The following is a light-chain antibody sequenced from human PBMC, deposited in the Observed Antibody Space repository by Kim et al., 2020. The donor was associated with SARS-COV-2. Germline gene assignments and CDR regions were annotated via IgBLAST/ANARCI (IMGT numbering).Light chain of an antibody. CDR2: AAS. CDR3: QKYNSAPWT. V-gene: IGKV1-27*01. CDR1: QGISSY. J-gene: IGKJ1*01. Sequence: DIQMTQSPSSLSASVGDRVTITCRASQGISSYLAWYQQKPGKVPKLLIYAASTLQSGVPSRFSGSGSGTDFTLTISSLQPDDFATYYCQKYNSAPWTFGQGTKVDIK.